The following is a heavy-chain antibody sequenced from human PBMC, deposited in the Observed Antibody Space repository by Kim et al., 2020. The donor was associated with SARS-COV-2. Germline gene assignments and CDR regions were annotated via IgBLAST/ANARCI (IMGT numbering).Heavy chain of an antibody. Sequence: KGRFTISRDDSKSIAYLQMNSLKTEDTAVYYCTRDDPACSGGSCYPFDYWGQGTLVTVSS. J-gene: IGHJ4*02. CDR3: TRDDPACSGGSCYPFDY. V-gene: IGHV3-49*02. D-gene: IGHD2-15*01.